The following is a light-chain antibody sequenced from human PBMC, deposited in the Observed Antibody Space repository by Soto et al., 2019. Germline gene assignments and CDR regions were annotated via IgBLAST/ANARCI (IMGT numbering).Light chain of an antibody. CDR3: QQYGRSPF. Sequence: EIVLTQSPATLSLSPGERATLSCRASQSVSSYLAWYQQKPGQAPRLLIYDASNRATGIPARFSGSGSGTDFTLTISRLEPDDFAMYYCQQYGRSPFFGQGTRLEIK. CDR2: DAS. V-gene: IGKV3-11*01. J-gene: IGKJ5*01. CDR1: QSVSSY.